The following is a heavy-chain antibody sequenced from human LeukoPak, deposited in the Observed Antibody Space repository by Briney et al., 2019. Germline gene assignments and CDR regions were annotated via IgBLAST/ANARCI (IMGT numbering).Heavy chain of an antibody. CDR2: ISWNSGSI. V-gene: IGHV3-9*01. J-gene: IGHJ4*02. Sequence: GRSLRLSCAASGFTFDDYAMHWVRQAPGKGLEWVSGISWNSGSIGYADSVKGRFTISRDNAKSSLYLQMNSLRAEDTALYYCAKDSGRWGYYFDYWGQGTLVTVSS. CDR1: GFTFDDYA. D-gene: IGHD3-16*01. CDR3: AKDSGRWGYYFDY.